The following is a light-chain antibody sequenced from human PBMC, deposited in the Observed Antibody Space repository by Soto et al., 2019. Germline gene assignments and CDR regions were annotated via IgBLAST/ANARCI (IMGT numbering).Light chain of an antibody. Sequence: EIVLTQSPGTLSLSPGERATLSCRASQSVSSSYLAWYQQKPGQAPRLLIYGASSRATGIPERFSGSGSGTDFTLTISRLEPEDFAVYYCQQYDRSPLTFGQGTKVEIK. CDR3: QQYDRSPLT. V-gene: IGKV3-20*01. J-gene: IGKJ1*01. CDR2: GAS. CDR1: QSVSSSY.